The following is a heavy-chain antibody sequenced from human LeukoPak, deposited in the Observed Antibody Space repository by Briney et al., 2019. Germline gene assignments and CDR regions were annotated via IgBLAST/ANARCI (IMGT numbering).Heavy chain of an antibody. CDR3: ARGLPEDGYNKLDY. V-gene: IGHV4-4*02. Sequence: SGTLSLTCAVSGGSISSSNWRSWVRQPPGKGLEWIGEIYHSGSTNYNPSLKSRVTISVDKSKNQFSLKLSSVTAADTAVYYCARGLPEDGYNKLDYWGQGTLVTVSS. J-gene: IGHJ4*02. CDR1: GGSISSSNW. D-gene: IGHD5-24*01. CDR2: IYHSGST.